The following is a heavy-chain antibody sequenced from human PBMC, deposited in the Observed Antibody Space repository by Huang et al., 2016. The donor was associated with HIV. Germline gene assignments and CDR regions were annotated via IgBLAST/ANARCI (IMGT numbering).Heavy chain of an antibody. D-gene: IGHD2-15*01. J-gene: IGHJ4*02. CDR1: GFKLSGFG. Sequence: QVHLVESGGGVVQPGGSLRLSCAASGFKLSGFGMHWVRQAPGKVMGWGAVISYDGRSQCYTDSVKCRFTISRDNSDNTLSLQMKGLRPDDTAVYYCAKESRWFSDFDHWGQGVLVSVSS. CDR2: ISYDGRSQ. CDR3: AKESRWFSDFDH. V-gene: IGHV3-30*18.